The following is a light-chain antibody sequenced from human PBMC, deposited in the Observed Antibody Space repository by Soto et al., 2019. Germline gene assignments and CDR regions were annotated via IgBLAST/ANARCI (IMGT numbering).Light chain of an antibody. Sequence: QSALTQPPSASGSPGQSVTISCTGTSSDVGGYNYVFWYQQHPGKAPKLMIYEVNKRPSGVPDRFSGSKSGNAASLTVSGLQAEDEADYYCSSYAGSNNLVVFGGGTKLTVL. CDR3: SSYAGSNNLVV. CDR1: SSDVGGYNY. J-gene: IGLJ3*02. CDR2: EVN. V-gene: IGLV2-8*01.